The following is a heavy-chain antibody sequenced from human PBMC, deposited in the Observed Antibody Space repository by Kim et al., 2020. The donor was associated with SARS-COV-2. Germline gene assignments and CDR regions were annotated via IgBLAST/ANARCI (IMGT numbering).Heavy chain of an antibody. J-gene: IGHJ4*02. CDR3: ARETIYCSGGSCSGRLFDY. CDR1: GGSISSYY. V-gene: IGHV4-59*01. CDR2: IYYSGST. Sequence: SETLSLTCTVSGGSISSYYWSWIRQPPGKGLEWIGYIYYSGSTNYNPSLKSRVTISVDTSKNQFSLKLSSVTAADTAVYYCARETIYCSGGSCSGRLFDYWGQGTLVTVSS. D-gene: IGHD2-15*01.